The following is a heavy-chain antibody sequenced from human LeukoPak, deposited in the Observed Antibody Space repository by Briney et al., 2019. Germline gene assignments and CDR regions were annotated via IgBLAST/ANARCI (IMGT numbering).Heavy chain of an antibody. V-gene: IGHV3-15*01. CDR3: TTGGYYFDY. Sequence: GGSLRLSCAGSGFTFSNGWMNWVRQAPGKGLEWVGRIKSIVDGGTIDYAAPVEGRFTISRDDSKNTVYLQMNGLKTEDTAVYYCTTGGYYFDYWGQGTLVTVSS. CDR2: IKSIVDGGTI. CDR1: GFTFSNGW. J-gene: IGHJ4*02.